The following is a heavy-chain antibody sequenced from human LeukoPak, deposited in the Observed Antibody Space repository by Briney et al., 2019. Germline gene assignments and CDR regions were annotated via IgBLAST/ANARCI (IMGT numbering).Heavy chain of an antibody. V-gene: IGHV5-51*01. D-gene: IGHD3-22*01. CDR3: ARLGGYYYDSSGSYFDY. Sequence: GESLKISCKGSGYGFTSYWIGWVRQMPGKGLEWMGIIYPGDSDTRYSPSFQGQVTIPADKSISTAYLQWSSLKASDTAMYYCARLGGYYYDSSGSYFDYWGQGTLVTVSS. CDR1: GYGFTSYW. J-gene: IGHJ4*02. CDR2: IYPGDSDT.